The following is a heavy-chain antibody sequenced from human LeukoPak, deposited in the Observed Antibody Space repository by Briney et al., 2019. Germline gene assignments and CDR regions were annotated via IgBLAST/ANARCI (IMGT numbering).Heavy chain of an antibody. J-gene: IGHJ4*02. CDR1: GFTVSSNY. D-gene: IGHD4-17*01. Sequence: PGGSLRLSCAASGFTVSSNYMSWVRQAPGKGLEWVSVIYSGGSTYYADSVKGRFTISRDNSKNTLYLQMNSLGAEDTAVYYCARAGYYGDHDYWGQGTLVTVSS. V-gene: IGHV3-66*02. CDR2: IYSGGST. CDR3: ARAGYYGDHDY.